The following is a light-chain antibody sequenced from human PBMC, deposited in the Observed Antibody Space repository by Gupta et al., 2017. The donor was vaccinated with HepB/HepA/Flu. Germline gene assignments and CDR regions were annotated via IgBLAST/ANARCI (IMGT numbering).Light chain of an antibody. V-gene: IGLV1-44*01. Sequence: QSVLTQPPSASGTPGQRVTISCSGRFSNIGSNTVNWYQQLPGTAPKLLIYTDYQRPSGVPDRFSGSKSGTSASLAISGLQSEDEADYYCAAGDDSLRAWVFGGGTKLTVL. CDR1: FSNIGSNT. CDR2: TDY. CDR3: AAGDDSLRAWV. J-gene: IGLJ3*02.